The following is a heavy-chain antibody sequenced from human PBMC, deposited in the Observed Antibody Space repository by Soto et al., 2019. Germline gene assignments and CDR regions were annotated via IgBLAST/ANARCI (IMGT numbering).Heavy chain of an antibody. CDR1: GGSFSGYY. D-gene: IGHD5-12*01. J-gene: IGHJ4*02. CDR2: INHSGST. CDR3: ARGFSGYDSEGDPAPD. Sequence: QVQLQQWGAGLLKPSETLSLTCAVYGGSFSGYYWSWIRQPPGKGLEWIGEINHSGSTNYNPSLNSRVTISVDTSKNQFSRKLNSVTAADTAVYYCARGFSGYDSEGDPAPDWGQGTLVTVSS. V-gene: IGHV4-34*01.